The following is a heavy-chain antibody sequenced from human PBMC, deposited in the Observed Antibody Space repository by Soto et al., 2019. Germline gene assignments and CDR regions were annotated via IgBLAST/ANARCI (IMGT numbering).Heavy chain of an antibody. J-gene: IGHJ4*02. CDR3: TTALRYFDWFPVEFDY. V-gene: IGHV3-15*07. D-gene: IGHD3-9*01. CDR2: IKSKTDGGTT. CDR1: GFTFSNAC. Sequence: PGGSLRLSCAASGFTFSNACMNWVRQAPGKGLEWVGRIKSKTDGGTTDYAAPVKGRFTISRDDSKNTLYLQMNSLKTEDTAVYYCTTALRYFDWFPVEFDYWGQGTLVTVSS.